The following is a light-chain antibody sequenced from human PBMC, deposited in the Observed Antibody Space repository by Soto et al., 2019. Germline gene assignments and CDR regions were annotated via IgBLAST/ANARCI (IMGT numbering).Light chain of an antibody. CDR3: QQYGSSPT. CDR2: DVS. J-gene: IGKJ1*01. CDR1: QSVSSFY. Sequence: EIVLTQSPGTLSLSPGERATLSCRASQSVSSFYLAWYQQKPGQARRLLIYDVSSRATGIPDTFSGSGSGTDVTLTISRLEPEDFAVYYCQQYGSSPTFGQGTKVEIK. V-gene: IGKV3-20*01.